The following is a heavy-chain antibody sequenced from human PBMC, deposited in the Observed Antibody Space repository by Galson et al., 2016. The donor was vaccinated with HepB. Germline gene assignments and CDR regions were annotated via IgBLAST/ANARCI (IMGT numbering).Heavy chain of an antibody. V-gene: IGHV3-23*01. CDR1: GFAFSNYA. CDR3: AKRSRDGYNSPLEY. Sequence: SLRLSCAVSGFAFSNYAMNWVRQAPGKGLEWVSGISANGDRLSYGDSARGRFTISRDNFKNTPYLQMDSLGADDTAVYYCAKRSRDGYNSPLEYWGQGTLVTVSS. J-gene: IGHJ4*02. D-gene: IGHD5-24*01. CDR2: ISANGDRL.